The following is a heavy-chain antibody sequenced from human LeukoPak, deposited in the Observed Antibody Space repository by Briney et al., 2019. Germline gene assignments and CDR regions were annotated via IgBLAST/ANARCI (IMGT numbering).Heavy chain of an antibody. CDR2: ISGDGGNT. J-gene: IGHJ4*02. D-gene: IGHD1-26*01. CDR3: AKVLSGSYSRYDY. V-gene: IGHV3-23*01. CDR1: GSTFSTYA. Sequence: PGGSLRLSCAASGSTFSTYAMSWVRQTPGKGLEWVSAISGDGGNTYYADSMKGRFTVSRDDSKNTLYLQMSSLRAEDTAVYYCAKVLSGSYSRYDYWGQGTLVTVSS.